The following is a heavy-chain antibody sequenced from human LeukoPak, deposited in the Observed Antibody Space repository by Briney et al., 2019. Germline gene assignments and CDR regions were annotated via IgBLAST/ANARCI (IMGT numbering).Heavy chain of an antibody. J-gene: IGHJ6*02. CDR1: GFTFSSYW. Sequence: GGSLRLSCAASGFTFSSYWMHWVRQAPGKGLVWVSRINSDGSSTSYADSVKGRFTISRDNAKNTLYLQMNSLRAEDTAVYYCAREVRGVIIHPGMDVWGQGTTVTVSS. CDR2: INSDGSST. D-gene: IGHD3-10*01. V-gene: IGHV3-74*01. CDR3: AREVRGVIIHPGMDV.